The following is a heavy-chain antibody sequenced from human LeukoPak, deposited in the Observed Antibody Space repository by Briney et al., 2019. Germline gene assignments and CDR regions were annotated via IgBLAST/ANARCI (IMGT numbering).Heavy chain of an antibody. J-gene: IGHJ4*02. CDR2: ISSSSSYT. CDR3: ARYSSGYLLFVDSVDY. D-gene: IGHD3-22*01. V-gene: IGHV3-11*03. Sequence: GGSLRLSCAASRFTFSDYYMSWIRQAPGKGLEWVSYISSSSSYTNYADSVKGRFTISRDNAKNSLYLQMNSLRAEDTAVYYCARYSSGYLLFVDSVDYWGQGTLVTVSS. CDR1: RFTFSDYY.